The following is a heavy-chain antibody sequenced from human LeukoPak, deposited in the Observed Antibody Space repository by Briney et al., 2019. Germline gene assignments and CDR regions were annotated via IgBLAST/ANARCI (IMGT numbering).Heavy chain of an antibody. V-gene: IGHV3-30*04. D-gene: IGHD6-13*01. J-gene: IGHJ4*02. Sequence: GGSLRLSCAASGFTFSSYAMHWVRQAPGKGLEWVAVISYDGSNKYYADSVKGRFTISRDNSKNTLYLQMNSLRAEDTAVYYCARAPQIAAGWGGFDYWGQGTLVTVSS. CDR3: ARAPQIAAGWGGFDY. CDR1: GFTFSSYA. CDR2: ISYDGSNK.